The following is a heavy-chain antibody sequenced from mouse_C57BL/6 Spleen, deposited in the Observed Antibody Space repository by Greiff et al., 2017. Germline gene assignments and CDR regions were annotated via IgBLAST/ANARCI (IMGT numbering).Heavy chain of an antibody. V-gene: IGHV1-22*01. Sequence: VQLQQSGPELVKPGASVKMSCKASGYTFTDYNMHLVKQSLGKSLEWIGSINPNNGGTSYNQQFKGKATLTANKSSITAYMELRSLTSEESAVYYGARKDYDYGAWFAYWGQGTLDTVSA. D-gene: IGHD2-4*01. CDR2: INPNNGGT. CDR1: GYTFTDYN. J-gene: IGHJ3*01. CDR3: ARKDYDYGAWFAY.